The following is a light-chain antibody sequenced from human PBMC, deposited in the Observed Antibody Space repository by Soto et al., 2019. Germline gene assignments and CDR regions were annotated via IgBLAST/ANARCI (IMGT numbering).Light chain of an antibody. Sequence: QSVLTQPHSASGSPGQSVTISCTGTSSDVGGYNYVSWYQQHPGKAPKLMIYEVSKRPSRVPARFSGSKSGNTASLTVSGLQAEDESDYYCSSYSGSKHYVFGTGTKLTVL. J-gene: IGLJ1*01. CDR3: SSYSGSKHYV. CDR1: SSDVGGYNY. V-gene: IGLV2-8*01. CDR2: EVS.